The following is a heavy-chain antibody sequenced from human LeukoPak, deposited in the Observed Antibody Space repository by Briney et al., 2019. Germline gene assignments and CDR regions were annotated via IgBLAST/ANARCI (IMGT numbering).Heavy chain of an antibody. CDR2: ILFDGSNK. J-gene: IGHJ4*02. D-gene: IGHD4-17*01. Sequence: PGGSLRLSCAASGFSISRYGMHWVRQAPGKGLEWVADILFDGSNKYYADSVKGRFTISRDNSKNTLYLQMNSLRAEDTAVYYCAKVGDGDYYLDYWGQGTLVTVSS. CDR1: GFSISRYG. V-gene: IGHV3-33*06. CDR3: AKVGDGDYYLDY.